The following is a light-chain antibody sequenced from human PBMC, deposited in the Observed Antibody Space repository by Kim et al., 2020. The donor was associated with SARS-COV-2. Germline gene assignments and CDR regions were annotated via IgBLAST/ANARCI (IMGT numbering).Light chain of an antibody. J-gene: IGLJ2*01. CDR2: EVN. V-gene: IGLV2-8*01. Sequence: GQSVTISCTGTSSDVGGYNYVSWYQHHPGKAPKLMIYEVNKRPSGVPDCLSGSKSGNTASLTVSGLQAEDEADYYCNSYADTNNLIFGGGTQLTVL. CDR3: NSYADTNNLI. CDR1: SSDVGGYNY.